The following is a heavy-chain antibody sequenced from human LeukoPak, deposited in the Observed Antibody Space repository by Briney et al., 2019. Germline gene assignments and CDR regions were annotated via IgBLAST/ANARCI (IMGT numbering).Heavy chain of an antibody. D-gene: IGHD3-3*01. Sequence: PGGSLRLSCAASGFTFSSYAMSWVRQAPGKGLEWVSAISGSGGSTYYADSVKGRFTLFRDNSKNTLYLQMNSLRAEDTAVYYCAKDTKDYDFWSGYYNWFDPWGQGTLVTVSS. V-gene: IGHV3-23*01. CDR3: AKDTKDYDFWSGYYNWFDP. CDR2: ISGSGGST. J-gene: IGHJ5*02. CDR1: GFTFSSYA.